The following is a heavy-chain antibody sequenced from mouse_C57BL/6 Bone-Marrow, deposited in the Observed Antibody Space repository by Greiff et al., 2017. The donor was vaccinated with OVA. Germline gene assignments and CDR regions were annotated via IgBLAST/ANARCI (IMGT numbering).Heavy chain of an antibody. J-gene: IGHJ2*01. CDR2: ISSGGSYT. CDR3: ARNSTFDY. Sequence: EVKLMESGGDLVKPGGSLKLSCAASGFTFSSYGMSWVRQTPDKRLEWVATISSGGSYTYYPHSVKGRFTISRDNAKNTLYLQMSSLKSEDTAMYYCARNSTFDYWGQGTTLTVSS. D-gene: IGHD2-1*01. CDR1: GFTFSSYG. V-gene: IGHV5-6*01.